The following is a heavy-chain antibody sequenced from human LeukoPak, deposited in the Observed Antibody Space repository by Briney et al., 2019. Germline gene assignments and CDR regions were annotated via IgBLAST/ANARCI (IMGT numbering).Heavy chain of an antibody. D-gene: IGHD1-20*01. Sequence: ASVKVSCKASGYTFTGYYMHWVRQAPGQGLEWMGWINSNSGGTNYAQKFQGRVTMTRDTSISTAYMELSRLRSDDTAVYYCARDRGTNWNDRPTFDYWGQGTLVTVSS. CDR1: GYTFTGYY. J-gene: IGHJ4*02. CDR3: ARDRGTNWNDRPTFDY. CDR2: INSNSGGT. V-gene: IGHV1-2*02.